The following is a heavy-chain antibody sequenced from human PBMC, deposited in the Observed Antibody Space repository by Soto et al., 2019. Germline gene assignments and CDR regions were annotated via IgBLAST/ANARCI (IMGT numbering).Heavy chain of an antibody. CDR3: ARRPVRGGNSGVGFDP. CDR1: GDSIFSVKYH. J-gene: IGHJ5*02. CDR2: MYSTGST. D-gene: IGHD2-15*01. V-gene: IGHV4-39*01. Sequence: PSETLSLTCTVSGDSIFSVKYHFVCIRQSPWKGLELIGSMYSTGSTQYNPSLKSRVTMSVDTSTNQFSPKLRSVTAADTAIYYCARRPVRGGNSGVGFDPWGQGTLVTVSS.